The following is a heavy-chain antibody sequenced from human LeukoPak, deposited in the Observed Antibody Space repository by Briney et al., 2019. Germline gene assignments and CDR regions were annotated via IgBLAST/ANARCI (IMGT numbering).Heavy chain of an antibody. CDR1: GYTFTSYG. D-gene: IGHD3-16*02. CDR3: ARGYDYVWGSYRYSAYYMDV. CDR2: ISAYNGNT. V-gene: IGHV1-18*01. J-gene: IGHJ6*03. Sequence: ASVKVSCKASGYTFTSYGISWVRQAPGQGLEWMGWISAYNGNTNYAQKLQGRVTMTTDTSTSTAYMELRSLRSDDTAVYYCARGYDYVWGSYRYSAYYMDVWGKGTTVTISS.